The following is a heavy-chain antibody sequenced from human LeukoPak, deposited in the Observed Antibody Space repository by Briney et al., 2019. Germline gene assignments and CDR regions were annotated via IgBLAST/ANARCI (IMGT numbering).Heavy chain of an antibody. CDR1: GASISSYY. CDR2: ISSSGST. V-gene: IGHV4-59*08. J-gene: IGHJ5*02. CDR3: SRGQQWFDP. Sequence: PSEALSLTCTVSGASISSYYWSWIRQPPGKGLEWIAYISSSGSTKYNPSLKSRLTLSVDTSKNQFSLKLTSMTAADTAVYYCSRGQQWFDPWGQGTLVTVSS.